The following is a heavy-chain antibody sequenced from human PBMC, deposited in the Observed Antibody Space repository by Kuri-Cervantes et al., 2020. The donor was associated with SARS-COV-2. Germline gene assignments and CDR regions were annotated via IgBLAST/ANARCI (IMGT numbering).Heavy chain of an antibody. J-gene: IGHJ5*02. CDR1: GYTFTSYY. D-gene: IGHD6-19*01. V-gene: IGHV1-46*01. CDR3: ARDAGQWLGDNWFDP. Sequence: ASVKVSCKASGYTFTSYYMHWVRQAPGQGLEWMGIINPSGGSTSYAQKFQGRVTMTRDTSTSTVYMELRSLRSDDTAVYYCARDAGQWLGDNWFDPWGQGTLVTVSS. CDR2: INPSGGST.